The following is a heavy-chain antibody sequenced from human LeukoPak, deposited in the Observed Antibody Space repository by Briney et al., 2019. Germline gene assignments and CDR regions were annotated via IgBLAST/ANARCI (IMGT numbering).Heavy chain of an antibody. CDR3: AKNIWTEMATIYYYMDV. V-gene: IGHV3-23*01. CDR1: GFTFSIYA. J-gene: IGHJ6*03. Sequence: SGGSLRLSCAASGFTFSIYAMSCVHQAPGKGLEWVSAISGSAYSTYYADSVKGRFTISRDNSKNTLYLQMNSLRAEDTAVYYCAKNIWTEMATIYYYMDVWGKGTTVTVSS. D-gene: IGHD5-24*01. CDR2: ISGSAYST.